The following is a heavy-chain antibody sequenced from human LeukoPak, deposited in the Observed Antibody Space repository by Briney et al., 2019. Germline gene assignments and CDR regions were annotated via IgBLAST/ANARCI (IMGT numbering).Heavy chain of an antibody. CDR2: INPNSGGT. D-gene: IGHD5-18*01. Sequence: ASVKVSCKASGYTFTGYYMHWVRQAPGQGLEWMGRINPNSGGTNYAQKFQGRVTMTRDTSISTAYMELSRLRSEDTAVYYCARVKDTAMAQFDYWGQGTLVTVSS. V-gene: IGHV1-2*06. CDR3: ARVKDTAMAQFDY. CDR1: GYTFTGYY. J-gene: IGHJ4*02.